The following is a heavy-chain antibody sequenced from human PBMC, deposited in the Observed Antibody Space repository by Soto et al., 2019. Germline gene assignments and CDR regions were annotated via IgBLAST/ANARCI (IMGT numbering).Heavy chain of an antibody. D-gene: IGHD2-15*01. Sequence: QVVQSGAEVRKPGASVKVSCKASGYSFTTYYIHWFRQAPGQGLEWMAIINPNGGTTNYAQKFQDRVTVTRDMSASTVYMELSSLRSDDTAIYYCAAYCSGGGCPPGPWNWGRGTMVTVSS. J-gene: IGHJ3*01. CDR3: AAYCSGGGCPPGPWN. V-gene: IGHV1-46*03. CDR1: GYSFTTYY. CDR2: INPNGGTT.